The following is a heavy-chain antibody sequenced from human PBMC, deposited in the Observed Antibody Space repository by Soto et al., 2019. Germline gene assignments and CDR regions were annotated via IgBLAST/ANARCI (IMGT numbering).Heavy chain of an antibody. D-gene: IGHD7-27*01. CDR2: IKQDGSEK. CDR1: GFTFSSYW. V-gene: IGHV3-7*01. J-gene: IGHJ3*02. CDR3: ARDGDYLLTGDKGAFDI. Sequence: GGSLRLSCAASGFTFSSYWMSWVRQAPGKGLEWVANIKQDGSEKYYVDSVKGRFTISRDNAKNSLYLQMNSLRAEDTAVYYCARDGDYLLTGDKGAFDIWGQGTMVTVSS.